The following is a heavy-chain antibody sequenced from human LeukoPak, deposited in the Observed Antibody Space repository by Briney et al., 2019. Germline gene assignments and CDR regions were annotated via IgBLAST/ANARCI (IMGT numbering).Heavy chain of an antibody. CDR2: IKHSGST. V-gene: IGHV4-39*07. CDR3: ARGLGVVVPAASRGFDY. J-gene: IGHJ4*02. Sequence: SETLSLTCTVSGGSISSSSYYWSWIRQPPGKGLEWIGEIKHSGSTNYNPSLKSRVTISVDTSKNQFSLKLSSVTAADTAVYYCARGLGVVVPAASRGFDYWGQGTLVTVSS. CDR1: GGSISSSSYY. D-gene: IGHD2-2*01.